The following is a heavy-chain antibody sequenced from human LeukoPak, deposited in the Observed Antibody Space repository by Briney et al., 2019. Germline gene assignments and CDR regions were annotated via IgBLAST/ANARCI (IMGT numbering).Heavy chain of an antibody. Sequence: PGGSLRLSCAASGFTFSTYGMHWVRQAPGKGLEWATVISYDGHTNYADSVKGRFTISRDNSKNTLYLQMNGLRDEDTAVYYCAKERGSTTHFDYWGQGTLVTVSS. D-gene: IGHD2-2*01. V-gene: IGHV3-30*18. J-gene: IGHJ4*02. CDR1: GFTFSTYG. CDR2: ISYDGHT. CDR3: AKERGSTTHFDY.